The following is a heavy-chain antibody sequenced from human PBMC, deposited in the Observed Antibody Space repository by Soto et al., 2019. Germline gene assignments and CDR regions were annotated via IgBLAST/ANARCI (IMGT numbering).Heavy chain of an antibody. Sequence: EVQLLESGGGLVQPGGSLRLSCAASGFTFSSFAMNWVRQAPGKGLEWVSTINGPADTTHYADSVKGRFTVSRDSSRNTLFLQINSLRAEDTAVYYCAKSGSVHVDWFDPWGQGTLVTVS. V-gene: IGHV3-23*01. CDR2: INGPADTT. CDR1: GFTFSSFA. CDR3: AKSGSVHVDWFDP. J-gene: IGHJ5*02.